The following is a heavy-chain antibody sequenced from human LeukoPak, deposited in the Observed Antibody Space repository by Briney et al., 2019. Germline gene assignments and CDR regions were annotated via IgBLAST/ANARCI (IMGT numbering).Heavy chain of an antibody. CDR3: AADYYDSSGSIDAFDI. V-gene: IGHV1-2*06. J-gene: IGHJ3*02. D-gene: IGHD3-22*01. CDR2: INPNSGGT. Sequence: ASVRVSCKASGYTFTGYYMHWVRQAPGQGLEWMGRINPNSGGTNYAQKFQGRVTMTRDTSISTAYMELSRLRSDDTAVYYCAADYYDSSGSIDAFDIWGQGTMVTVSS. CDR1: GYTFTGYY.